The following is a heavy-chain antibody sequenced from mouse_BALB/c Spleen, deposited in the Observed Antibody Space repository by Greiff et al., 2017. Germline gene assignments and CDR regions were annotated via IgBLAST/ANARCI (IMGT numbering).Heavy chain of an antibody. D-gene: IGHD1-2*01. Sequence: EVMLVESGGGLVQPGGSRKLSCAASGFTFSSFGMHWVRQAPEKGLEWVAYISSGSSTSYYADTVKGRFTISRDNPKNTLFLQMTSLRSEDTAMYYCARSGTTADAMDYWGQGTSVTVSS. CDR3: ARSGTTADAMDY. CDR2: ISSGSSTS. J-gene: IGHJ4*01. CDR1: GFTFSSFG. V-gene: IGHV5-17*02.